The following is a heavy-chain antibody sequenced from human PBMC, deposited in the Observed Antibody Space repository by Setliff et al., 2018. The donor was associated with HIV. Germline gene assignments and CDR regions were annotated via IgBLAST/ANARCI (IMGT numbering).Heavy chain of an antibody. CDR3: ARDHGMWDYGGNFLLREYFHH. Sequence: ASVKVSCKASGYTFTGYHMHWVRQAPGQGLEWMGWINPHSGGTKYAQKFQGRVTMTRDTSISTAYMDLSRLRSDDTAVYYCARDHGMWDYGGNFLLREYFHHWGQGTLVTVSS. J-gene: IGHJ1*01. V-gene: IGHV1-2*02. CDR1: GYTFTGYH. CDR2: INPHSGGT. D-gene: IGHD4-17*01.